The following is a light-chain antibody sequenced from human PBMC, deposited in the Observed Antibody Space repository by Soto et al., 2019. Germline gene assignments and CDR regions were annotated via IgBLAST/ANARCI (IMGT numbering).Light chain of an antibody. J-gene: IGLJ3*02. CDR2: DNN. V-gene: IGLV1-51*01. CDR3: GYWDASPTVL. Sequence: QSVLTQPPSVSAAPGQKVTISCSGSGTNYVSWYQQFPATAPKLIIYDNNHRPSGIPDRFSGSNSGTSATLDISGVQTGDEADYYCGYWDASPTVLFGGGTKLTVL. CDR1: GTNY.